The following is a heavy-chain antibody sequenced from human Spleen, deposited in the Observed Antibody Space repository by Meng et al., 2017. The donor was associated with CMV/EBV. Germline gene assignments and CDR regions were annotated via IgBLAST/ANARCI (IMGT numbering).Heavy chain of an antibody. CDR3: ARELYGYFDY. CDR2: VSGYNGNT. CDR1: GGTFSTYA. J-gene: IGHJ4*02. V-gene: IGHV1-18*01. D-gene: IGHD2-2*02. Sequence: ASVKVSCKASGGTFSTYAMSWVRQAPGQGLEWMGWVSGYNGNTNYIQTLQGRVTMTTDTSTSTAYMELTSLRSDDTAVYYCARELYGYFDYWGQGTLVTVSS.